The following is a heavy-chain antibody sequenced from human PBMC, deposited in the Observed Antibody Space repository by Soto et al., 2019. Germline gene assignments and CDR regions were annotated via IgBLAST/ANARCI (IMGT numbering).Heavy chain of an antibody. D-gene: IGHD5-18*01. CDR2: IYYSGST. J-gene: IGHJ4*02. CDR1: GGSISSGDYY. Sequence: QVQLQESGPGLVKPSQTLSLTCTVSGGSISSGDYYWSWIRQPPGKGLEWIGYIYYSGSTYYNPSLKSRVTISVATSYNQFSLKLSSVTAAATAVYYCGRNRYGYTFYDYWGQGTLVTVSS. V-gene: IGHV4-30-4*01. CDR3: GRNRYGYTFYDY.